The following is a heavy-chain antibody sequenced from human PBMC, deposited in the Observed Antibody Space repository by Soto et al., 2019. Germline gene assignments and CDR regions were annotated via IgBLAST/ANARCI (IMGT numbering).Heavy chain of an antibody. D-gene: IGHD5-12*01. CDR1: GGSISSGGYY. CDR3: ARVGGRLVATIGVIDY. Sequence: SETLSLTCTVSGGSISSGGYYWSWIRQHPGKGLEWIGYIYYSGSTYYNPSLKSRVTISVDTSKNQFSLKLSSVTAADTAVYYCARVGGRLVATIGVIDYWGQGTLVTVSS. CDR2: IYYSGST. V-gene: IGHV4-31*03. J-gene: IGHJ4*02.